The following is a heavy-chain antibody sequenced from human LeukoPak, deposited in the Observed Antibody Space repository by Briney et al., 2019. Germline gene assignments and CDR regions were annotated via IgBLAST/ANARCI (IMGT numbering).Heavy chain of an antibody. D-gene: IGHD5-12*01. J-gene: IGHJ6*02. V-gene: IGHV1-2*04. CDR1: GYTFTGYY. Sequence: GASVKVSCKASGYTFTGYYMHWVRQAPGQGLEWMGWINPNSGGTNYAQKFQGWVTMTRDTSISTAYMELSRLRSDDTAVYYCARAIDGIWSGYPLTTGYYGMDVWGQGTTVTVSS. CDR2: INPNSGGT. CDR3: ARAIDGIWSGYPLTTGYYGMDV.